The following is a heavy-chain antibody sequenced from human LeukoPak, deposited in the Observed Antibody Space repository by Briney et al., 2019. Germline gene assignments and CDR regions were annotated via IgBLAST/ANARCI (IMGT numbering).Heavy chain of an antibody. CDR1: GFTFDDYA. J-gene: IGHJ4*02. CDR3: ARRETFDY. V-gene: IGHV3-9*01. CDR2: ISWNSGSI. D-gene: IGHD5-24*01. Sequence: SRSLRLSCAASGFTFDDYAMHWVRQAPGKGLEWVSGISWNSGSIGYADSVKGRFTISRDNAKNSLYLQMNSLRAEDTALYYCARRETFDYWGQGTLVTVSS.